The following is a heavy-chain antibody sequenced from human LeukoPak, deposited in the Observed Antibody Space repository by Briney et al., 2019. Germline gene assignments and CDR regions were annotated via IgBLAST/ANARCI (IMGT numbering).Heavy chain of an antibody. CDR1: GFSFSNYA. D-gene: IGHD5-12*01. J-gene: IGHJ4*02. V-gene: IGHV3-23*01. CDR3: AKGAYDYIEIAYFDY. Sequence: GGSLRLSCVASGFSFSNYAMNWVRQAPGKGLEWVSLIIGSSGSTFYADSVKGRFTISRDKSKNTLYLQMNSLRAEDTAVYYCAKGAYDYIEIAYFDYWGQGSLVTVSS. CDR2: IIGSSGST.